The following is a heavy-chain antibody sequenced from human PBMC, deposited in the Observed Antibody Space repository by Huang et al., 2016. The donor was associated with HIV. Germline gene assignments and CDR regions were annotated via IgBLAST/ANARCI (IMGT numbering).Heavy chain of an antibody. V-gene: IGHV1-18*01. J-gene: IGHJ6*03. D-gene: IGHD3-3*01. CDR3: ARSGFGVVITTTLDYYYMDV. CDR2: ISVYNGDT. CDR1: NYNFGSHG. Sequence: QVQLVQSGAEVKKPGASVKVSCEASNYNFGSHGISWVRQAPGQGLEWRWWISVYNGDTKYAQKFQGRVTMTRETSTRTAYMELTSLRFDDTAVYYCARSGFGVVITTTLDYYYMDVWGTGTTVTVSS.